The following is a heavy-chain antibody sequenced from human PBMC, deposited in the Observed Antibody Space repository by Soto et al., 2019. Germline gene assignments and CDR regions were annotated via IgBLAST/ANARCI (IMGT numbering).Heavy chain of an antibody. Sequence: SGPTLVNPTPTLTLTCTFSGFSLITILVCVGWIRHPPGKALEWLALIYWDDDKRYSPSLKSRLTITKDTSKNQVVLTMTNMDPVDTATYYCAHTTVYCSSTSCYTHYFDYWGQGTLVTVS. D-gene: IGHD2-2*02. CDR2: IYWDDDK. CDR3: AHTTVYCSSTSCYTHYFDY. V-gene: IGHV2-5*02. CDR1: GFSLITILVC. J-gene: IGHJ4*02.